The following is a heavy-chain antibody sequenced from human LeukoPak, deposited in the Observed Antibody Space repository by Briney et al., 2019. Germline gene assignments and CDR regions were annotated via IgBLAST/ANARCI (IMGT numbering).Heavy chain of an antibody. D-gene: IGHD3-22*01. CDR2: INSDGSST. Sequence: GGSLRLSCAASGFTFSSYWMYWVRQAPGKGLVWVSRINSDGSSTSHADSVKGRFTISRDNAKNTLYLQMNSLRAEDTAVYYCAREGGYSHAFDYWGQGTLVTVS. V-gene: IGHV3-74*01. CDR1: GFTFSSYW. J-gene: IGHJ4*02. CDR3: AREGGYSHAFDY.